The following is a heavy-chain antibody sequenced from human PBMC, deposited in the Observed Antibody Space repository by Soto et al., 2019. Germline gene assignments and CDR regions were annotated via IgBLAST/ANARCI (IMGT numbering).Heavy chain of an antibody. CDR1: RVTVSSGY. V-gene: IGHV3-53*01. J-gene: IGHJ5*02. CDR3: GGVHPFPAHTGYDLMPTFFDP. CDR2: IYSDGST. Sequence: PAGSLRLSCAASRVTVSSGYLTVVFHDPRMKVQWVSVIYSDGSTYYADSVNGRLFTSRDITKNILDPLMISLMADDTAVVYSGGVHPFPAHTGYDLMPTFFDPWGQGALLTVS. D-gene: IGHD5-12*01.